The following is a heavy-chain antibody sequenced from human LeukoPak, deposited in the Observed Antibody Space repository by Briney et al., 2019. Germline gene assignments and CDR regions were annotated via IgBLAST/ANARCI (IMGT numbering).Heavy chain of an antibody. D-gene: IGHD2-21*02. CDR2: IYYSGSA. CDR3: ARGTVTASTKAFDI. Sequence: PSETLSLTCTVSGDSIRNYYWGWIRQPPGKGLEWIGYIYYSGSANYKPSLKNRVTISVDTSKNQFSLNLSSVTAADTAVYYCARGTVTASTKAFDIWGQGTMVTVSS. J-gene: IGHJ3*02. V-gene: IGHV4-59*08. CDR1: GDSIRNYY.